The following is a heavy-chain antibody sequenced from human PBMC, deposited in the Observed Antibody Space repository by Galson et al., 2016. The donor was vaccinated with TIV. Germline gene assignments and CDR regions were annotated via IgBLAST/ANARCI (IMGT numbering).Heavy chain of an antibody. CDR1: GYTFTNYN. CDR2: INPKTFNT. D-gene: IGHD3-3*02. V-gene: IGHV1-8*01. Sequence: SVKVSCKASGYTFTNYNINWVRQAPGKGLEWMGWINPKTFNTGSAQKFRGRLTMTRETSISTASMELSSLKSEDTAVYYCARSRLGRAVNIFGVVVVAGWFDPWGQGTLVSVSS. J-gene: IGHJ5*02. CDR3: ARSRLGRAVNIFGVVVVAGWFDP.